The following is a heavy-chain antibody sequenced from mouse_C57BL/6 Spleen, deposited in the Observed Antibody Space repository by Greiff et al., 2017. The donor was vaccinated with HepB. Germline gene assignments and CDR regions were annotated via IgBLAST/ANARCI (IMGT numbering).Heavy chain of an antibody. CDR2: ISNGGGST. Sequence: EVKLVESGGGLVQPGGSLKLSCAASGFTFSDYYMYWVRQTPEKRLEWVAYISNGGGSTYYPDTVKGRFTISRDNAKNTLYLQMSRLKSEDTAMYYCARRGFYYYGSSWYFDVWGTGTTVTVSS. CDR1: GFTFSDYY. D-gene: IGHD1-1*01. CDR3: ARRGFYYYGSSWYFDV. J-gene: IGHJ1*03. V-gene: IGHV5-12*01.